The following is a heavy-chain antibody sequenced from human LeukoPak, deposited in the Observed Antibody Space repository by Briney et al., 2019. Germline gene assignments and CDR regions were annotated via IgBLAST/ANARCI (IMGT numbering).Heavy chain of an antibody. Sequence: PSETLSLTCNVSGGSVSTSSYYWGWIREPPGKGLGWIGSVYFTGSSYNSPSLTGPVTISINTPKNQFSLKLTSVTAAATASYYCARHFADILTTNDAFDIWCQGTMVTVSS. D-gene: IGHD3-9*01. CDR2: VYFTGSS. CDR3: ARHFADILTTNDAFDI. J-gene: IGHJ3*02. CDR1: GGSVSTSSYY. V-gene: IGHV4-39*01.